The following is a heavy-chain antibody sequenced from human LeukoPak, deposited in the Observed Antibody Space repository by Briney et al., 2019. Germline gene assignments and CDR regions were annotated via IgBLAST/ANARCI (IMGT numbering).Heavy chain of an antibody. CDR1: GFTFSSYW. J-gene: IGHJ3*02. CDR2: IKQDGSEK. Sequence: GGSLRLSCAASGFTFSSYWMSWVRQAPGKGLEWVANIKQDGSEKYYVDSVKGRFTISRDNAKNSLYLQMNSLRAEDTALYYCARDRRITMIVVGHDAFDIWGQGTMVTVSS. V-gene: IGHV3-7*01. D-gene: IGHD3-22*01. CDR3: ARDRRITMIVVGHDAFDI.